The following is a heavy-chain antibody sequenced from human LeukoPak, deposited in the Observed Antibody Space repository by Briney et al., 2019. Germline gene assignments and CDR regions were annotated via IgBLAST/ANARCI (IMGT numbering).Heavy chain of an antibody. Sequence: ASVKVSCKASGYTFTGYYMHWVRQAPGQGLEWMGWISAYNGNTNYAQKLQGRVTMTTDTSTSTAYMELRSLRSDDTAVYYCARVDGENYFDYWGQGTLVTVSS. V-gene: IGHV1-18*04. J-gene: IGHJ4*02. CDR3: ARVDGENYFDY. CDR1: GYTFTGYY. CDR2: ISAYNGNT. D-gene: IGHD4-17*01.